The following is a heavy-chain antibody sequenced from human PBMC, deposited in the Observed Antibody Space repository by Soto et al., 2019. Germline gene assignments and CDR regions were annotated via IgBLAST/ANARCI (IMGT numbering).Heavy chain of an antibody. D-gene: IGHD1-20*01. CDR3: AKDFNWNPLPDKQQPQGQHYYSYGMEV. CDR1: GFTFSSYG. V-gene: IGHV3-30*18. J-gene: IGHJ6*02. Sequence: PGGSLRLSCAASGFTFSSYGMHWVRQAPGKGLEWVAVISYDGSNKYYADSVKGRFTISRDNSKNTLYLQMNSLRAEDTAVYYCAKDFNWNPLPDKQQPQGQHYYSYGMEVWGQGTTVNVSS. CDR2: ISYDGSNK.